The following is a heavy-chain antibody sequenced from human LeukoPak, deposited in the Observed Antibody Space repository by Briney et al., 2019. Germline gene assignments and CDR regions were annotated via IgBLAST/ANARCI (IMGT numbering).Heavy chain of an antibody. V-gene: IGHV3-21*01. CDR2: ISSASAYT. CDR1: GFTFSSYS. CDR3: ARARGGYDYYFDF. Sequence: GGSLRLSCAASGFTFSSYSMNWVRQAPGKGLEWVSSISSASAYTYYADSLKGRFTISRDNAKNSLYLEMNSLRAEDTAIYYCARARGGYDYYFDFWGQGTLVTVSS. J-gene: IGHJ4*02. D-gene: IGHD5-12*01.